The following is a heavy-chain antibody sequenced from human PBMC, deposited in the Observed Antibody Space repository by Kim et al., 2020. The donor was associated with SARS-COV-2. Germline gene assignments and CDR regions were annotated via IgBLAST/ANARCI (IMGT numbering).Heavy chain of an antibody. J-gene: IGHJ4*02. V-gene: IGHV4-61*01. CDR3: ARAPNAFWSSYPYYFDY. CDR1: GGSVSSGSYF. CDR2: IYYSGNT. Sequence: SETLSLTCTVSGGSVSSGSYFWSWIRQPPGKGLEWIGYIYYSGNTNYNPSLKSRVTMSVDTSKNQFSLKLRSVTAADTAVYYCARAPNAFWSSYPYYFDYGGQGTLVTVSS. D-gene: IGHD3-3*01.